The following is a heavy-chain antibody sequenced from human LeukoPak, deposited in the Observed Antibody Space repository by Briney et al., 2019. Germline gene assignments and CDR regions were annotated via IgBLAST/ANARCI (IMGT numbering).Heavy chain of an antibody. J-gene: IGHJ4*02. CDR1: GGTFGSYA. CDR3: ARVDCSGGSCYTSFDY. D-gene: IGHD2-15*01. CDR2: IIPIFGTA. Sequence: ASVKVSCKASGGTFGSYAISWVRQAPGQGLEWMGGIIPIFGTANYAQKFQGRVTITTDESTSTAYMGLSSLRSEDTAVYYCARVDCSGGSCYTSFDYWGQGTLVTVSS. V-gene: IGHV1-69*05.